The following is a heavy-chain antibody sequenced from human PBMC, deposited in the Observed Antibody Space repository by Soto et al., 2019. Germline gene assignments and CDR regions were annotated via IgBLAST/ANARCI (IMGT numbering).Heavy chain of an antibody. V-gene: IGHV3-23*01. D-gene: IGHD3-22*01. J-gene: IGHJ4*01. CDR3: ATRTGVVVVMLGSSLDY. Sequence: PGGSLRLSCAASGFTFSSYAMSWVRQAPGKGLEWVSAISGSGGSTYYADSVKGRFTISRDNSKNTLYLQMNSLRAEDTAVYYCATRTGVVVVMLGSSLDYWGQGTLVTVSS. CDR2: ISGSGGST. CDR1: GFTFSSYA.